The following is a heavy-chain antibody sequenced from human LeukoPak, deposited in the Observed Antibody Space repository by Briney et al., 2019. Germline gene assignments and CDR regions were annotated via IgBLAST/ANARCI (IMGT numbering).Heavy chain of an antibody. V-gene: IGHV3-74*01. D-gene: IGHD2-2*01. J-gene: IGHJ6*02. CDR1: GFTFSSYW. CDR2: INSDGSST. CDR3: AIACSSTSCYPYYYYYGMDV. Sequence: GGSLRLSCAASGFTFSSYWMHWVRQAPGKGLVWVSRINSDGSSTSYADSVKGRFTISRDSAKNTLYLQMNSLRAEDTAVYYCAIACSSTSCYPYYYYYGMDVWGQGTTVTVSS.